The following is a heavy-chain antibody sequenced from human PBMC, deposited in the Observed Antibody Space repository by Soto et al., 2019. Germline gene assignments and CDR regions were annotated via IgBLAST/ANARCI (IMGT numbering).Heavy chain of an antibody. CDR2: MNPNSGNT. J-gene: IGHJ4*02. CDR3: TRRARIGKQLWLPFDS. Sequence: QVQLVQSGAEVKKPGASVMVSCKASGYTFRDYDINWVRQASGQGLEWMGWMNPNSGNTAYAQKFQGRVTMTGDTPINTAYMELSYLTSADTAVYYCTRRARIGKQLWLPFDSWAQGTLVTVSS. CDR1: GYTFRDYD. D-gene: IGHD3-22*01. V-gene: IGHV1-8*01.